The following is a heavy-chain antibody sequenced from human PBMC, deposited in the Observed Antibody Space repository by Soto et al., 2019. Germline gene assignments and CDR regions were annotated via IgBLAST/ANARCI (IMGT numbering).Heavy chain of an antibody. CDR3: ATGFLGNTSGHGGDY. D-gene: IGHD3-3*01. V-gene: IGHV1-24*01. Sequence: QVQLVQSGAEVKKPGASVKVSCKVSGYSLTELSMHWVRQAPGKGIEWMGGFDPEDDETIYAQKSQGRLPMTEDTATDTAYMELSSSRSDDTAVYFRATGFLGNTSGHGGDYWGQGTLVTVSS. CDR1: GYSLTELS. J-gene: IGHJ4*02. CDR2: FDPEDDET.